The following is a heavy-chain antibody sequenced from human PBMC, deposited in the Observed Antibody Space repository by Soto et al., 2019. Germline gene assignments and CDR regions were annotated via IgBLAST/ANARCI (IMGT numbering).Heavy chain of an antibody. CDR3: ASRPYSSPFDY. Sequence: PSETLSLTCTVSGGSISSCSYYWGWIRQPPGKGLEWIGSIYYSGSTYCNPSLKSRVTISVDTSKNQFSLKLSSVTAADTAVYYCASRPYSSPFDYWGQGTLVTVSS. V-gene: IGHV4-39*01. J-gene: IGHJ4*02. D-gene: IGHD6-13*01. CDR2: IYYSGST. CDR1: GGSISSCSYY.